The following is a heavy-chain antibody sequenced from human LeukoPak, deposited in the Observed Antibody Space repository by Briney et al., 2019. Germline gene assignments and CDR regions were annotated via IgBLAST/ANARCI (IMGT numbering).Heavy chain of an antibody. CDR2: IYSGGST. CDR1: GFTVSSNY. CDR3: AGVAPGNYSDY. Sequence: PGGSLRLSCAASGFTVSSNYMSWVRQAPGKGLEWVSVIYSGGSTYSADSVKGRFTISRDNSKNTLYLQMNSLRADDTAVYYCAGVAPGNYSDYWGQGTLVTVSS. D-gene: IGHD2-15*01. J-gene: IGHJ4*02. V-gene: IGHV3-53*01.